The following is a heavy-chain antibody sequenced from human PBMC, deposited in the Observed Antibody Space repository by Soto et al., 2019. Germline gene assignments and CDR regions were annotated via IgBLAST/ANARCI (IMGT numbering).Heavy chain of an antibody. Sequence: EVQLVDSGGGLVKPGGSLRLYCAASGFTFSRYGMNLVRQAPGKGLELVSSISGLSSYIYYADSVKCRLTVSRDNAKNSLSVQMSSVRAEDTAVYYSARDPKQRLADSYYYGMDVWGQGPRVIVSS. V-gene: IGHV3-21*02. CDR3: ARDPKQRLADSYYYGMDV. CDR1: GFTFSRYG. CDR2: ISGLSSYI. D-gene: IGHD6-19*01. J-gene: IGHJ6*02.